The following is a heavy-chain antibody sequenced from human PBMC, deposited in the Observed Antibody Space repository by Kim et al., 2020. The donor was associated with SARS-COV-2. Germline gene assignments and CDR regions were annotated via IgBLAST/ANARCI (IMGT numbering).Heavy chain of an antibody. V-gene: IGHV3-23*01. D-gene: IGHD2-21*02. CDR2: ITGSGGTT. CDR3: ANPRGGVTDF. CDR1: GFTFSTYG. J-gene: IGHJ4*02. Sequence: GGSLRLSCAASGFTFSTYGMSWVRQAAGKGLEWVSGITGSGGTTSYADSGKGRFTISRDTSKNTLYLQMNSLRAEDTAVYYCANPRGGVTDFWGQGTLVTGSS.